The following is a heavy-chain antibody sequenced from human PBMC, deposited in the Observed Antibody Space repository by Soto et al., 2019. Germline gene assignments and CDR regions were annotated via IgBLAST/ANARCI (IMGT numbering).Heavy chain of an antibody. Sequence: ASVKVSCKASGGTFTGYYMHWVRQAPGQGLEWMGWINANSGGTNYEQKFQGWVTMTRDTSISTAYMELSRLRSDDTAVYYCARAPHFWSGYSGGYGMDVWGQGTTVTVSS. CDR1: GGTFTGYY. V-gene: IGHV1-2*04. CDR3: ARAPHFWSGYSGGYGMDV. J-gene: IGHJ6*02. D-gene: IGHD3-3*01. CDR2: INANSGGT.